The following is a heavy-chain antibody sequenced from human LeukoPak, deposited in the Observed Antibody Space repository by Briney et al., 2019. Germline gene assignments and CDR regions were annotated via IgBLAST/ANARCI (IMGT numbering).Heavy chain of an antibody. CDR3: AKGGYTYGLFDY. D-gene: IGHD5-18*01. CDR1: GFTFSTFA. Sequence: GGSLRLSCEASGFTFSTFAMNWVRQAPGKGLEWVSVIGGSGGDTDYADSVKGRFTISRDNSKNTLYLQMNSLRAEDTAVYYCAKGGYTYGLFDYWGQGTLVTVSS. CDR2: IGGSGGDT. V-gene: IGHV3-23*01. J-gene: IGHJ4*02.